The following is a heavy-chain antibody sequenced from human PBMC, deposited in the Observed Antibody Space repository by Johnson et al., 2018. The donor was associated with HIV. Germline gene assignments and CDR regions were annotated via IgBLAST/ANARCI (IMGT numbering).Heavy chain of an antibody. CDR1: GVTFSSHA. CDR3: ARPSVITTLTTTPWAFDI. V-gene: IGHV3-30-3*01. D-gene: IGHD4-17*01. Sequence: QMLLVESGGGVVQPGRSLRLSCAASGVTFSSHAMHWVRQAPGKGLDWVTVISYDGSNKYYADSVKGRFTISRDNSKNTLYLQMNSLRAEDTAIYYCARPSVITTLTTTPWAFDIWGQGTMVIVSS. CDR2: ISYDGSNK. J-gene: IGHJ3*02.